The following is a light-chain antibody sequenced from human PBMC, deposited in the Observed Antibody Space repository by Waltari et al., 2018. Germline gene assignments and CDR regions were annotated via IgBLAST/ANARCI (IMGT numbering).Light chain of an antibody. CDR2: RAS. V-gene: IGKV3-20*01. Sequence: IALTQSPVTASSSPGDRFPLSCSASQRVGSSSLAWYQQKPGQAPRLVIYRASRRATGIPDRFSGSGSGTDFSLTISRLEPEDFAVYYCQQHGTLPATFGQGTKVEIK. J-gene: IGKJ1*01. CDR1: QRVGSSS. CDR3: QQHGTLPAT.